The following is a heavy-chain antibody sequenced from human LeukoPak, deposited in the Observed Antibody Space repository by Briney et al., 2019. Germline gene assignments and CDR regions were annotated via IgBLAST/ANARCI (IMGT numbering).Heavy chain of an antibody. CDR2: IYYSGST. D-gene: IGHD3-22*01. CDR1: GASISSYY. Sequence: PSETLSLTCTVSGASISSYYWSWIRQPPGKGLEWIGYIYYSGSTNYSPSLKSRVTISLDTSKKQFSLKLRSVTAADTAVYYCARAGVHYYDSSGYYYYFDYWGQGTLVTVSS. CDR3: ARAGVHYYDSSGYYYYFDY. V-gene: IGHV4-59*01. J-gene: IGHJ4*02.